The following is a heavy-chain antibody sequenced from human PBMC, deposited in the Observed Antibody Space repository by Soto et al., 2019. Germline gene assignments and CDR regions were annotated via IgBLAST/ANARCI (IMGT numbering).Heavy chain of an antibody. Sequence: QLQLQESGPGLVKPSETLSLTCTVSGGSISSSSYYWGWIRQPPGKGLEWIGSIYYSGSTYYNPSLKSRVTISVDTSKNQFSLKLSSVTAADTAVYYCARSPYSSSPDYWGQGTLVTVSS. V-gene: IGHV4-39*01. D-gene: IGHD6-13*01. CDR3: ARSPYSSSPDY. CDR1: GGSISSSSYY. J-gene: IGHJ4*02. CDR2: IYYSGST.